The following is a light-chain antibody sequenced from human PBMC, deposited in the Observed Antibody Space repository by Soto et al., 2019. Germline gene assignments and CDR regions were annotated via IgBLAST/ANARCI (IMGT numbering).Light chain of an antibody. CDR1: SSNIGSNY. CDR3: ASWDDSLSGAV. J-gene: IGLJ7*01. Sequence: QAVVTQTPSASGTPGQRVTISCSGSSSNIGSNYVYWYQQFPGTAPKLLIYRSNQRPSGVPDRFSGSKSGTSASLAISGLRSEDEADYYCASWDDSLSGAVFGGGTQLTVL. V-gene: IGLV1-47*01. CDR2: RSN.